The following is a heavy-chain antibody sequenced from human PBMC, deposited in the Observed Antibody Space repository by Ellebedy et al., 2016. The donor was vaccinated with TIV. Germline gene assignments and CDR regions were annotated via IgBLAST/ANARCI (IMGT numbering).Heavy chain of an antibody. Sequence: GESLKISXAASGFTFSSNWMSWVRQAPGKGLEWVANIKHDGTEKYYVDSVKGRFNISRDNAKNSLYLQMNSLRAEDTAVYYCVREDNTVVRGFNVRGNDFWGQGTLVTVSS. V-gene: IGHV3-7*01. CDR1: GFTFSSNW. CDR2: IKHDGTEK. J-gene: IGHJ4*02. D-gene: IGHD3-10*01. CDR3: VREDNTVVRGFNVRGNDF.